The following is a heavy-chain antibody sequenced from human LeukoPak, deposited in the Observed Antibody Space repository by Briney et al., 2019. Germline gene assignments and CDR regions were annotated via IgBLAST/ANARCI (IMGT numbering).Heavy chain of an antibody. D-gene: IGHD3-16*01. CDR2: IYSSGNS. Sequence: SETLSLTCSISGDSITTNSYCWGWIRQSPGKGLEWIVSIYSSGNSYYNPSLKTRATISPDTSKNQYSLRLTSVTAADTAIYYCARRGIWDLQIGNWFDPWGQGILVIVSS. CDR3: ARRGIWDLQIGNWFDP. J-gene: IGHJ5*02. V-gene: IGHV4-39*01. CDR1: GDSITTNSYC.